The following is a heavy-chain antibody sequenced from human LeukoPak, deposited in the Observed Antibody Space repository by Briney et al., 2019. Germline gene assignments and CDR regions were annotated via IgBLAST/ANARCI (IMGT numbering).Heavy chain of an antibody. CDR3: ARDLGFTYYDFWSGYFMGDAFDI. V-gene: IGHV4-61*02. J-gene: IGHJ3*02. CDR2: IYTSGST. D-gene: IGHD3-3*01. Sequence: SETLPLTCTVSGGSISSGSYYWSWIRQPAGKGLEWIGRIYTSGSTNYNPSLKSRVTISVDTSKNQFSLKLSSVTAADTAVYYCARDLGFTYYDFWSGYFMGDAFDIGGQGTMVTVSS. CDR1: GGSISSGSYY.